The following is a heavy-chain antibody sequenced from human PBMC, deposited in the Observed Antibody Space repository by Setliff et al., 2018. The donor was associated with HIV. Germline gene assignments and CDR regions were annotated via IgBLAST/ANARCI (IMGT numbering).Heavy chain of an antibody. Sequence: ASVKVSCKASGYPFTSYGLCWVRQAPGQGLEWMGWISPYNGDTYYDEKFQGRVTMTTDTSTSTASLELRSLRSDDTAVYYCARDRIPSKWLLESDYWGQGTLVTVSS. V-gene: IGHV1-18*01. CDR2: ISPYNGDT. CDR3: ARDRIPSKWLLESDY. CDR1: GYPFTSYG. D-gene: IGHD3-22*01. J-gene: IGHJ4*02.